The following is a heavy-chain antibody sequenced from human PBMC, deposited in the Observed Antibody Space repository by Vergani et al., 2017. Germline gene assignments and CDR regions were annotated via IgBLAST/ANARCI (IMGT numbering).Heavy chain of an antibody. Sequence: EVPLLESGGSLKQTGGSVRLSCAASGFTFSTYAMHWVRQAPGKGLAWVSALTGGGGSTYYADSFKGRFIISRDNSRDTLYLQMNSLRPEDTATYYCAKDAGSYENFFDSWGQGTLVTVSS. CDR1: GFTFSTYA. CDR3: AKDAGSYENFFDS. CDR2: LTGGGGST. J-gene: IGHJ4*02. D-gene: IGHD1-26*01. V-gene: IGHV3-23*01.